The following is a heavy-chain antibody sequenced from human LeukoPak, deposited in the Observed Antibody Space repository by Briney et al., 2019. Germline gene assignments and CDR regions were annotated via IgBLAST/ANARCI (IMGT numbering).Heavy chain of an antibody. CDR3: AGKYYYDSSGYFYVDY. CDR2: VHHSGST. V-gene: IGHV4-38-2*01. Sequence: SETLSLTCAVSGYSISSGYYWGWIRQTPGKGLEWIGSVHHSGSTYYNPSLKSRVTISIDTPRNQFSLTMSSVTAADTAVYYCAGKYYYDSSGYFYVDYWGEGTLVTVSS. D-gene: IGHD3-22*01. J-gene: IGHJ4*02. CDR1: GYSISSGYY.